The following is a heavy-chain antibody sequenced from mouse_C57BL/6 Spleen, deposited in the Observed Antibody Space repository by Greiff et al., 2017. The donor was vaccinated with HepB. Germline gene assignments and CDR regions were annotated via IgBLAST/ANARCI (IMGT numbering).Heavy chain of an antibody. V-gene: IGHV5-9-1*02. CDR3: TRDEGVFDY. CDR2: ISSGGDYI. Sequence: EVKLMESGEGLVKPGGSLKLSCAASGFTFSSYAMSWVRQTPEKRLEWVAYISSGGDYIYYADTVKGRFTISRDNARNTLYLQMSSLKSEDTAMYYCTRDEGVFDYWGQGTTLTVSS. J-gene: IGHJ2*01. CDR1: GFTFSSYA.